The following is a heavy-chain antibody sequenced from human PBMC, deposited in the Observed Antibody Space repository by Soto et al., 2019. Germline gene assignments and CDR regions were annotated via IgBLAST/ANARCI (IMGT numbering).Heavy chain of an antibody. Sequence: GESLKISCKGSGYSFAIYWIGWVRQMPGKGLEWMGIIYPDDSDIRYSPSFQGQVTVSADKSISTAYLQWSSLKASDTAMYYCASHSSSSLDLGYGMDVWGQGTTVTVSS. V-gene: IGHV5-51*01. J-gene: IGHJ6*02. CDR1: GYSFAIYW. CDR2: IYPDDSDI. CDR3: ASHSSSSLDLGYGMDV. D-gene: IGHD6-6*01.